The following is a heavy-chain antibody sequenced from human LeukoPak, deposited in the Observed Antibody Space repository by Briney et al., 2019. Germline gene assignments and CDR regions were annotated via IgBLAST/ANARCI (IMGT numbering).Heavy chain of an antibody. CDR3: ARATFDHYCSSTSCKVAWFDP. V-gene: IGHV1-2*04. Sequence: ASVTVSCKASGYTFTGYYMHWVRQAPGQGLEWMGWINPNSGGTNYAQKFQGWVTMTRDTSISTAYMELSRLRSDDTAVYYCARATFDHYCSSTSCKVAWFDPWGQGTLVTVSS. CDR1: GYTFTGYY. D-gene: IGHD2-2*01. J-gene: IGHJ5*02. CDR2: INPNSGGT.